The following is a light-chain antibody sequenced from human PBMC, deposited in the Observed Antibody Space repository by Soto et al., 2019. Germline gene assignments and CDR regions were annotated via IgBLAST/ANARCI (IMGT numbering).Light chain of an antibody. CDR1: SSNIGSKY. CDR2: RNN. Sequence: QSVLTQPPSASGTPGQRVTISCSGSSSNIGSKYVYWYQQLPGTAPKLLIYRNNQRPSGVPDRFSGSKSGTSASLAISGLRSEDEADYYGAAWDDSLSGWVFGGGTKLTVL. CDR3: AAWDDSLSGWV. V-gene: IGLV1-47*01. J-gene: IGLJ3*02.